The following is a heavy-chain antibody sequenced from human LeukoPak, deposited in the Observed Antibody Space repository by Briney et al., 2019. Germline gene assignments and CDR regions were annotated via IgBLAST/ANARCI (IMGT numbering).Heavy chain of an antibody. Sequence: GGSLRLSCAASGFTVSNKYMTWVRQAPGKGLEWVSLIYSDGRTYYADSVKGRCTISRDGSKNTLYLQMNSLRVEDTAVYYCARGLFLSGYLDAFDIWGQGTVVTVSS. CDR3: ARGLFLSGYLDAFDI. CDR1: GFTVSNKY. V-gene: IGHV3-53*01. D-gene: IGHD3-22*01. J-gene: IGHJ3*02. CDR2: IYSDGRT.